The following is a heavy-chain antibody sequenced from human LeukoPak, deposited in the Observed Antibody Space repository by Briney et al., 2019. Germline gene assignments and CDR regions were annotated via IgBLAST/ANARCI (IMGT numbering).Heavy chain of an antibody. CDR1: GFTVSTDY. D-gene: IGHD3-10*01. V-gene: IGHV3-66*01. Sequence: PGGSLRLSCAASGFTVSTDYMSWVRQAPGKGLEWLSVIYSDGGTYYADSVKGRFTISRDNSKNMLYLQMNSLRAEDTAVYYCTRASWDYWGQGTLVTVSS. CDR3: TRASWDY. J-gene: IGHJ4*02. CDR2: IYSDGGT.